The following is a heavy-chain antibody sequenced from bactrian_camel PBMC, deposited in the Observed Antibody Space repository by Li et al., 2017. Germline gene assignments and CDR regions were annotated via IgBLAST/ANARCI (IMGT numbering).Heavy chain of an antibody. CDR3: ATDRRPYSGGYVALGN. J-gene: IGHJ4*01. CDR2: IDTRGGT. CDR1: GFTFSSYA. Sequence: VQLVESGGGLVQPGGSLRLSCAASGFTFSSYAMSWVRQAPGKGLEWVSSIDTRGGTYYAESVKGRFTISKDNSKNTLFLLMNSLKPEDTGVYYCATDRRPYSGGYVALGNWGQGTQVTVS. V-gene: IGHV3S10*01. D-gene: IGHD2*01.